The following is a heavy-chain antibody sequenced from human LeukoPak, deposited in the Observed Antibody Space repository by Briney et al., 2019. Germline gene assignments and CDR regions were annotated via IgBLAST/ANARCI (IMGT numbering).Heavy chain of an antibody. CDR1: GFTFSSYA. CDR3: AKGGHIVVVVTLDY. V-gene: IGHV3-23*01. Sequence: PGGSLRLSCAASGFTFSSYAMSWVRQAPGKGLEWVSAISGSGGSTYYADSVKGRFTISRDNSKNTLYLQTNSLRAEDTAVYYCAKGGHIVVVVTLDYWGQGTLVTVSS. CDR2: ISGSGGST. J-gene: IGHJ4*02. D-gene: IGHD2-15*01.